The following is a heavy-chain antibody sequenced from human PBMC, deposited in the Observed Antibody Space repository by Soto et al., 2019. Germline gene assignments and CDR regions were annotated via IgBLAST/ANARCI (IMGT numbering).Heavy chain of an antibody. D-gene: IGHD3-22*01. CDR2: INAGNGNT. J-gene: IGHJ5*02. CDR1: GYTFTSYA. CDR3: ARDSDSFDP. V-gene: IGHV1-3*01. Sequence: GASVKVSCKASGYTFTSYAMHWVRQAPGQRLEWMGWINAGNGNTKYSRKFQGRVTITRDTSASTAYMELSSLRSEDTAVYYCARDSDSFDPWGQGTLVTVSS.